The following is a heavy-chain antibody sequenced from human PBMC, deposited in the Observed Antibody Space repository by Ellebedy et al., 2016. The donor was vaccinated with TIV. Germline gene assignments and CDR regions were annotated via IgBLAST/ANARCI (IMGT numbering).Heavy chain of an antibody. CDR1: GFSFSGYW. CDR3: ARDGAYGDYSPGYYGMDV. V-gene: IGHV3-7*03. CDR2: INGDGSKK. Sequence: GESLKISCVASGFSFSGYWMSWVRQAPGKGLEWVANINGDGSKKYYVDSVKGRFTISRDNCKNSVYLQMNSLRTEDTALYYCARDGAYGDYSPGYYGMDVWGQGTTVTVSS. J-gene: IGHJ6*02. D-gene: IGHD4-17*01.